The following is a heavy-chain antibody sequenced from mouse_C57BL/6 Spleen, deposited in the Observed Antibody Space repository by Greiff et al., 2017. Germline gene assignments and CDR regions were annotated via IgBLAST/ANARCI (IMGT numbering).Heavy chain of an antibody. CDR3: ARVDGYYWYFDV. CDR2: INPNNGGT. CDR1: GYTFTDYN. Sequence: EVQLQQSGPELVKPGASVKMSCKASGYTFTDYNMHWVKQSHGKSLEWIGYINPNNGGTSYNQKFKGKATLTVNKSSSTAYMELRSLTSEDSAVYDCARVDGYYWYFDVWGTGTTVTVSS. D-gene: IGHD2-3*01. J-gene: IGHJ1*03. V-gene: IGHV1-22*01.